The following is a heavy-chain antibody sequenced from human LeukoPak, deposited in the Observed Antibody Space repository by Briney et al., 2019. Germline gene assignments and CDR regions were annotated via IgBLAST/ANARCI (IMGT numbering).Heavy chain of an antibody. J-gene: IGHJ4*02. CDR1: GGSISSSSYY. Sequence: SETLSLTCTVSGGSISSSSYYWGWIRQPPGKGLEWIGSIYYSGSTYYNPSLKSRVTISVDTSKNQFSLKLSSVTAADTAVYYCAREEFRPRYSGYDSDVHYWGQGTLVTVSS. CDR2: IYYSGST. V-gene: IGHV4-39*07. CDR3: AREEFRPRYSGYDSDVHY. D-gene: IGHD5-12*01.